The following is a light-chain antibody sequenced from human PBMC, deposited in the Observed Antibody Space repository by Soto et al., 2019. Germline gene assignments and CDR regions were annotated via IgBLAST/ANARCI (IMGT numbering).Light chain of an antibody. CDR2: AAS. CDR1: QSISNY. CDR3: QQSYGTPII. V-gene: IGKV1-39*01. Sequence: DIQMTQPPFSLSAPVGDRVTITCRASQSISNYLNWYQQKQGKAPKLLIYAASTLQSGVPSRFSGSGSGTDFTLTISSLQPEDSATYYCQQSYGTPIIFGQGTRLDIK. J-gene: IGKJ5*01.